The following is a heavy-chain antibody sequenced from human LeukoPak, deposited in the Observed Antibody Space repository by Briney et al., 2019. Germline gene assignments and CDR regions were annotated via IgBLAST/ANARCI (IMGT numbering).Heavy chain of an antibody. CDR2: VYYTGST. J-gene: IGHJ4*02. D-gene: IGHD1-1*01. V-gene: IGHV4-39*01. CDR3: ARPGATISSYYFDS. CDR1: GGSISAGGYY. Sequence: PSETLSLTCSVSGGSISAGGYYWAWIRQTPGKGLEWIGSVYYTGSTYCNPSLKSRVTVSVDTSKNQFSLKLSSVTAADTAIYYCARPGATISSYYFDSWGQGNLVTVSS.